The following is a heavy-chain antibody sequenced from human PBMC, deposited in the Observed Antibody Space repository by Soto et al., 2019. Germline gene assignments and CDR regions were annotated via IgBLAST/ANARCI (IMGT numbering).Heavy chain of an antibody. CDR3: AKDRGWSSADLEY. V-gene: IGHV3-30*18. CDR2: MSYDGSSK. Sequence: PGGSLRLSCAASGFNFSSFGMHWVRQAQGKGLEWVALMSYDGSSKYYQDSLKGRFTISRDKSKNTLYLQMSSLRVEDTAVYYCAKDRGWSSADLEYWGQGTLVTVSS. D-gene: IGHD6-19*01. J-gene: IGHJ4*02. CDR1: GFNFSSFG.